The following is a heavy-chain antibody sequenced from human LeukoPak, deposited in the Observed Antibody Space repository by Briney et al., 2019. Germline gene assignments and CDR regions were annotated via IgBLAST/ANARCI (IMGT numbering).Heavy chain of an antibody. CDR1: GFTFSSYG. D-gene: IGHD4-17*01. V-gene: IGHV3-30*19. CDR2: ISYDGSNK. Sequence: PGGSLRLSCAASGFTFSSYGMHWVRQAPGKGLEWVAVISYDGSNKYYADSAKGRFTISRDNSKNTLYLQMNSLKAEDTAVYYCARETGSAVGSTDFDYWGQGTLVTVSS. CDR3: ARETGSAVGSTDFDY. J-gene: IGHJ4*02.